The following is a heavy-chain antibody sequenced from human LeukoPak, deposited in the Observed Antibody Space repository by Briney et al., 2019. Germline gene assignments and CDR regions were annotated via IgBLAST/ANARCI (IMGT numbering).Heavy chain of an antibody. Sequence: PGGSLRLSCAASGFTFDDYAMHWVRQAPGKGLEWVSGISWNSGSIGYADSVKGRFTISRDNAKNSLYLQMNSLRAEDTALYYCAYSSSSSWFYFDFWGQGTLVTVSS. CDR2: ISWNSGSI. CDR3: AYSSSSSWFYFDF. D-gene: IGHD6-13*01. CDR1: GFTFDDYA. V-gene: IGHV3-9*01. J-gene: IGHJ4*02.